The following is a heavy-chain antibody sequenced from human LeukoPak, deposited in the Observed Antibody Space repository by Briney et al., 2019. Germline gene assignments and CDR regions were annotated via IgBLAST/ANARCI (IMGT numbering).Heavy chain of an antibody. CDR1: GFTLSDYY. D-gene: IGHD4-23*01. CDR2: TRNKANSYIT. V-gene: IGHV3-72*01. CDR3: ATNAVVTRRGNY. J-gene: IGHJ4*02. Sequence: GGSLRLSCATSGFTLSDYYMNWVRQAPGKGLEWVGRTRNKANSYITDYAASVKGRFTISRDDSKKSLYLQMNSLKTEDTAVYYCATNAVVTRRGNYWGQGTLVTVSS.